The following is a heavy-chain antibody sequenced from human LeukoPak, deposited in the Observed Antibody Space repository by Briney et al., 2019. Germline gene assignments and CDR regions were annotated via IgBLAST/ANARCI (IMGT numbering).Heavy chain of an antibody. Sequence: PGGSLRLSCAASGFTFGDYYMSWIRQAPGKGLEWVSYISSSGSTIYYADSVKGRFTISRDNAKNSLYLQMNSLRVEDTAVYYCARDSSGWYHWFDPWGQGTLVTVSS. V-gene: IGHV3-11*04. CDR1: GFTFGDYY. CDR3: ARDSSGWYHWFDP. D-gene: IGHD6-13*01. J-gene: IGHJ5*02. CDR2: ISSSGSTI.